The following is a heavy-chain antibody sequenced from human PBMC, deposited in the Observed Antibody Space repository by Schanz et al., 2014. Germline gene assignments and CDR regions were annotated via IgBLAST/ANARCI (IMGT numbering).Heavy chain of an antibody. V-gene: IGHV3-21*01. CDR3: VRDSFFAFDY. D-gene: IGHD3-3*01. J-gene: IGHJ4*02. CDR2: ISYGTSYI. CDR1: GFTFSSYG. Sequence: VQLVESGGGVVQPGRSLRLSCVASGFTFSSYGMHWVRQAPGKGLEWVSSISYGTSYIYYAESVKGRFTMSRDNAKSSVCLQMNSLRAEDTAVYYCVRDSFFAFDYWGQGTLVTGSS.